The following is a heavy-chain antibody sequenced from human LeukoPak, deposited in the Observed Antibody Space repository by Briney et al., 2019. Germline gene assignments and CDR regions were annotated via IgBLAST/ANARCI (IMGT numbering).Heavy chain of an antibody. CDR3: ARTVAGTVDY. Sequence: GGSLRLSCAASGFTFSSYAMHWVRQAPGKGLEYVSAISSNGGSTYYANSVKGRFTISRDNSKNTLYLQMGSLRAEDMAVYYCARTVAGTVDYWGQGTLVTVSS. J-gene: IGHJ4*02. D-gene: IGHD6-19*01. CDR2: ISSNGGST. V-gene: IGHV3-64*01. CDR1: GFTFSSYA.